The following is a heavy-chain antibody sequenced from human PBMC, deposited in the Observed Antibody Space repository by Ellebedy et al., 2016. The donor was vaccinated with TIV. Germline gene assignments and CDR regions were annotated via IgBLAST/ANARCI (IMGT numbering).Heavy chain of an antibody. J-gene: IGHJ5*01. CDR3: AKKLDS. CDR2: IYWSGRS. D-gene: IGHD1-1*01. Sequence: MPSETLSLTCTVSGDFMSSGGYYWSWLRQHPGKGLEWLGYIYWSGRSLYNPSLKSRLTISVDKSSNQFSLKLTSATAADTAVYYCAKKLDSWGRGTLVTVSS. CDR1: GDFMSSGGYY. V-gene: IGHV4-31*03.